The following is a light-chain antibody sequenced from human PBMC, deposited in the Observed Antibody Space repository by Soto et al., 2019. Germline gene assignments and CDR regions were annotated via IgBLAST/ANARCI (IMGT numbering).Light chain of an antibody. Sequence: EIVLTQSPGTLSLSPGERATLSCRASQSVSNSYLAWYQQKPGQAPRLLIYGASSRATGIPDRFSGSGSGTDFTLTISRLEPEDFAVYYFQQYYSSRTFGQGTKVEIK. CDR1: QSVSNSY. J-gene: IGKJ1*01. CDR2: GAS. CDR3: QQYYSSRT. V-gene: IGKV3-20*01.